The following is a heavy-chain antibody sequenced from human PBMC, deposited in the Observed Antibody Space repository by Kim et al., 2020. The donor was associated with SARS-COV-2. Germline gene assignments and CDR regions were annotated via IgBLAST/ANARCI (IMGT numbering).Heavy chain of an antibody. CDR3: ARVSGRTSQYGSGSYYMW. V-gene: IGHV1-3*01. CDR2: INAGNGNT. D-gene: IGHD3-10*01. CDR1: GYTFTSYA. Sequence: ASVKVSCKASGYTFTSYAMHWVRQAPGQRLEWMGWINAGNGNTKYSQKFQGRVTITRDTSASTAYMELSSLRSEDTAVYYCARVSGRTSQYGSGSYYMWWGQGTLVTVSS. J-gene: IGHJ4*02.